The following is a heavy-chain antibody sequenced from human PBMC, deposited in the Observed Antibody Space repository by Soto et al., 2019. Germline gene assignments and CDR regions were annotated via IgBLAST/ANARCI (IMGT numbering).Heavy chain of an antibody. CDR1: GYTFTSYA. Sequence: ASVKVSCKASGYTFTSYAMHCVRQAPGQRLEWMGWINAGNGNTKYSQKFQGRVTITRDTSASTAYMELSSLRSEDTAVYYCASRYSSGWSPFDYWGQGTLVTVSS. CDR3: ASRYSSGWSPFDY. D-gene: IGHD6-19*01. V-gene: IGHV1-3*01. CDR2: INAGNGNT. J-gene: IGHJ4*02.